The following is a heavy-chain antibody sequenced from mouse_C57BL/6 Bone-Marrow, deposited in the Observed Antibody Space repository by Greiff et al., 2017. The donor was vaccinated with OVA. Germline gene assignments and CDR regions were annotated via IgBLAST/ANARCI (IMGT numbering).Heavy chain of an antibody. CDR3: ARRAAYYSNPGAY. J-gene: IGHJ3*01. V-gene: IGHV2-6*01. CDR1: GFSLTSYG. Sequence: VMLVESGPGLVAPSQSLSITCTVSGFSLTSYGVDWVRQSPGKGLEWLGVIWGVGSTNYNSALKSRLSISKDNSKSQVFLKMNSLQTDDTAMYYCARRAAYYSNPGAYWGQGTLVTVSA. CDR2: IWGVGST. D-gene: IGHD2-5*01.